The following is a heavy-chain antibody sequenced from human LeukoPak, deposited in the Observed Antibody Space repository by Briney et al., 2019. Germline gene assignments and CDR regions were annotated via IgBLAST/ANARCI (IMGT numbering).Heavy chain of an antibody. D-gene: IGHD2-21*01. CDR2: INHSGST. J-gene: IGHJ4*02. Sequence: PSETLSLTCAVYGGAFNNYYWSWLRQPPGKGLEWIGEINHSGSTNYNPSLKSRVTISVDTSKNQFSLKLSSVSAADTAVYYCARAQAGGDGYYFDFWGQGTLVTVSS. CDR1: GGAFNNYY. V-gene: IGHV4-34*01. CDR3: ARAQAGGDGYYFDF.